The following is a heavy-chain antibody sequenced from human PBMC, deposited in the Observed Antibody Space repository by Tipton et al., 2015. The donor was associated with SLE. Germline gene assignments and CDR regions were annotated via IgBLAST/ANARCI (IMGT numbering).Heavy chain of an antibody. Sequence: TLSLTCTVSGDSISTYYGSWIRQPPGRGLEWIGYIYYSGSTNYNPSLKSRVAISVDTSKNQFSLRLSSVTAADTAVYYCSRMASTNALWGQGTLVSVSS. CDR2: IYYSGST. V-gene: IGHV4-59*01. D-gene: IGHD5-24*01. J-gene: IGHJ4*02. CDR1: GDSISTYY. CDR3: SRMASTNAL.